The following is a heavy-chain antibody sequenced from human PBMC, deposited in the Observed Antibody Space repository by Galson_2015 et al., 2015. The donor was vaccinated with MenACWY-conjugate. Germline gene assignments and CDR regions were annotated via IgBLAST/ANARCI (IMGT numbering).Heavy chain of an antibody. J-gene: IGHJ5*02. Sequence: LRLSCAASGFTFSSNSMTWVRQAPGKGLEWISYISNGGRRIYYADSVKGRFTISRDNAKNALYLQMNSLRAEDTAVYYCAERQWLVTWGQGTLVTVSS. CDR2: ISNGGRRI. CDR3: AERQWLVT. V-gene: IGHV3-48*01. D-gene: IGHD6-19*01. CDR1: GFTFSSNS.